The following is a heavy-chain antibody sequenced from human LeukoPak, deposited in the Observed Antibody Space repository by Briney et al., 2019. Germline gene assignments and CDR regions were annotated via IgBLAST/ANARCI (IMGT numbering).Heavy chain of an antibody. J-gene: IGHJ3*01. Sequence: GGSLRLSCAASGFTFSSYGMHWVRQAPGKGLEWVAVISYDGSNKYYADSVKGRFTISRDNAKNTLYLQMNSLRAEDTAVYYCARDWYNNSDAFDLWGQGTMVTVSS. CDR3: ARDWYNNSDAFDL. V-gene: IGHV3-30*03. D-gene: IGHD4-11*01. CDR2: ISYDGSNK. CDR1: GFTFSSYG.